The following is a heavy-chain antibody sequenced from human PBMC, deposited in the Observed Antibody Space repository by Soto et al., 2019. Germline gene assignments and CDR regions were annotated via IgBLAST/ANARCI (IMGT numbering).Heavy chain of an antibody. V-gene: IGHV1-69*01. CDR2: IIPLFGTP. CDR3: ARDREDFGSGNYYNRVGF. CDR1: GGIFSTYA. D-gene: IGHD3-10*01. J-gene: IGHJ4*02. Sequence: QVQLVQSGAEVKKPGSSVKVSCKASGGIFSTYAISWLRQAPGQGLEWMGGIIPLFGTPNYAQRFQGRVTITAHESTSTDYMELSRRRSEHAAYYDCARDREDFGSGNYYNRVGFWGQGTLVTVSS.